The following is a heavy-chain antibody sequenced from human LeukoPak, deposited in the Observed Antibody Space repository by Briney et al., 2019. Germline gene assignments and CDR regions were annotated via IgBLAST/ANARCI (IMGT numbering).Heavy chain of an antibody. CDR1: GGSISSSSYY. CDR3: ASIPYDILTGYYRGIDY. V-gene: IGHV4-39*01. J-gene: IGHJ4*02. CDR2: TYYSGST. D-gene: IGHD3-9*01. Sequence: PSETLSLTCTVSGGSISSSSYYWGWIRQPPGKGLEWIVSTYYSGSTYYNPSLKSRVTISVDTSKNQFSLKLSSVTAADTAVYYCASIPYDILTGYYRGIDYWGQGTLVTVSS.